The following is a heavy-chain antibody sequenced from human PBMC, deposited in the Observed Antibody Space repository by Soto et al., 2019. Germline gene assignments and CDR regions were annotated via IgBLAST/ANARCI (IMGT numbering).Heavy chain of an antibody. V-gene: IGHV4-59*08. D-gene: IGHD3-10*01. Sequence: PSETLSLTCTVSGGSISSYYWSWIRQPPGKGLEWIGYIYYSGSTNYNPSLKSRVTISVDTSKNQFSLKLSSVTAADTAVYYCARHIFGSGSYYYFDYWGQGTLVTVSS. J-gene: IGHJ4*02. CDR3: ARHIFGSGSYYYFDY. CDR1: GGSISSYY. CDR2: IYYSGST.